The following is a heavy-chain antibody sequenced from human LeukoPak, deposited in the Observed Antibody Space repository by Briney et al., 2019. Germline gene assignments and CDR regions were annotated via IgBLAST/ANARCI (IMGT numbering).Heavy chain of an antibody. J-gene: IGHJ4*02. Sequence: ASVKVSCKASGNTFTSYAMNWVRPAPGQGLEWMGWINTNTGSQTYAQGFTGRFVFSLDTSVSTAYLQISSLKAEDTAVNYCARDPGNRVRKSWYGVGGPCGDWGQGTLVTVSS. CDR3: ARDPGNRVRKSWYGVGGPCGD. CDR2: INTNTGSQ. V-gene: IGHV7-4-1*02. CDR1: GNTFTSYA. D-gene: IGHD6-13*01.